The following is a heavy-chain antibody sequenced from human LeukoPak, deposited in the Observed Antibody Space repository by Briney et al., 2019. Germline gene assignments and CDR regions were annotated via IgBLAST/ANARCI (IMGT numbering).Heavy chain of an antibody. CDR3: ARSTYGMDV. J-gene: IGHJ6*02. CDR1: GFTVSSNY. V-gene: IGHV3-53*04. Sequence: GGSLRLSCAASGFTVSSNYMSWVRQPPGKGLEWVSVIYSGGSTYYADSVKGRFTIFRHNFKNTLYLQMNSLRAEDTAVYYCARSTYGMDVWGQGTTVTVSS. CDR2: IYSGGST.